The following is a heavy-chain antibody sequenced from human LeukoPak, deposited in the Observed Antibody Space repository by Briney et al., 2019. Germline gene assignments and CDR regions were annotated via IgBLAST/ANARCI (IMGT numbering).Heavy chain of an antibody. V-gene: IGHV4-39*01. CDR1: GGSISSSSYY. D-gene: IGHD3-22*01. CDR2: IYYSGST. Sequence: PSETLSLTCTVSGGSISSSSYYWGWIRQPPGKGLEWIGSIYYSGSTYYNPSLKSRITISVDTSKNQFSLKLSSVTAADTAVYYCARGPWDYYDSRHYFDYWGQGTLVTVSS. J-gene: IGHJ4*02. CDR3: ARGPWDYYDSRHYFDY.